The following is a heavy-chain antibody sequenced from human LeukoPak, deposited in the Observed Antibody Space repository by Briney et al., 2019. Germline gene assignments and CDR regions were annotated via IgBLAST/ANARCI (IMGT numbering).Heavy chain of an antibody. CDR3: ARGLGGPDAIKIPFDS. V-gene: IGHV3-9*01. J-gene: IGHJ4*02. CDR2: ITWNSGSI. D-gene: IGHD2-2*02. CDR1: GFTFDDYA. Sequence: GGSLRLSCAASGFTFDDYAIHWVRQAPGKGLEWVAHITWNSGSIGYADSVKGRFTISRDNAKNSLYLQMNNLRAEDTALYYCARGLGGPDAIKIPFDSWGQGTLVTVSS.